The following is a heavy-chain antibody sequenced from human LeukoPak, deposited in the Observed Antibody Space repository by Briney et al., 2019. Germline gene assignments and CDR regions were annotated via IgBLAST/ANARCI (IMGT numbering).Heavy chain of an antibody. J-gene: IGHJ4*02. V-gene: IGHV3-30*03. D-gene: IGHD1-7*01. CDR1: GFTFSSYG. Sequence: GGSLRLSCAASGFTFSSYGMHWVRQAPGKGLEWVAVISYDGSNKYYADSVEGRFTISRDNSKNTLYLHMNSVRAEDTAVYYCFMPNWNYVLYWGQGTLVTVSS. CDR2: ISYDGSNK. CDR3: FMPNWNYVLY.